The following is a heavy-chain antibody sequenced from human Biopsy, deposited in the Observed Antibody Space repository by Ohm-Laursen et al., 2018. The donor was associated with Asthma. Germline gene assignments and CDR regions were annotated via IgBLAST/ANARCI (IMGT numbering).Heavy chain of an antibody. CDR1: GFTFSNYG. V-gene: IGHV3-30*03. Sequence: SLRLSCAASGFTFSNYGMHWVRQVAGKGLYWVAVVTYDGISQYYAESVKGRFTISRDNSRNTLNLQMNSVRPDDTAVYFCARERAGVLGSYNGMDVWGPGTTVSVSS. D-gene: IGHD2-8*01. J-gene: IGHJ6*02. CDR3: ARERAGVLGSYNGMDV. CDR2: VTYDGISQ.